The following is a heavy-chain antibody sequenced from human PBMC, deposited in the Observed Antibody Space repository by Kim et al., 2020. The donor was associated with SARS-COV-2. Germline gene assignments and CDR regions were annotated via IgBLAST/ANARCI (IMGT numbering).Heavy chain of an antibody. D-gene: IGHD4-4*01. CDR3: ALAVSGAFDY. V-gene: IGHV3-11*04. CDR2: TS. J-gene: IGHJ4*02. Sequence: TSYYADAVKGRFTIPRDNEKNCLYLQMNSLGADDTAVYYCALAVSGAFDYWGQGILVTVSS.